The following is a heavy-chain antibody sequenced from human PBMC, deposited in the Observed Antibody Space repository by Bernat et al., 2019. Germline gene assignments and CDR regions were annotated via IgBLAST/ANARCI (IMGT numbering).Heavy chain of an antibody. CDR2: IKQDGSEK. CDR1: RSTFSSYW. J-gene: IGHJ4*02. V-gene: IGHV3-7*01. CDR3: AGGSGWIIDY. D-gene: IGHD6-19*01. Sequence: EVQLVESGGGLVQPGGSLRLSCTASRSTFSSYWMNWVRQAPGKGLEWVANIKQDGSEKNYVDSVTGRFTISRDNAENSLYLQMSSLRAEDTAVYYCAGGSGWIIDYWGQGTLFTVS.